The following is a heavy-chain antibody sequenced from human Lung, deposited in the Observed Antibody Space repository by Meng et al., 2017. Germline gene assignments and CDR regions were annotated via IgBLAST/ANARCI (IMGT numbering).Heavy chain of an antibody. Sequence: HVRRVKDGAEGKKPGAEVKSSCKPVEYNFPDNYIHWVGRAPGQGLKGMGRINPKSGDTHYDQKLQARVSMTGETSISTAYMELSGLRSDDTDMYYCERDEDRSAAGKRYGDYWGQGTLVTVSS. V-gene: IGHV1-2*05. CDR1: EYNFPDNY. J-gene: IGHJ4*02. CDR3: ERDEDRSAAGKRYGDY. CDR2: INPKSGDT. D-gene: IGHD6-25*01.